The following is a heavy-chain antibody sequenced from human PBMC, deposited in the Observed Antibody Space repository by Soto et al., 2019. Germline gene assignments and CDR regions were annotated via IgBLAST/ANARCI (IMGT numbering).Heavy chain of an antibody. V-gene: IGHV3-74*01. CDR3: AKGRGGTTCSTDS. D-gene: IGHD2-15*01. CDR2: VKSDGSST. J-gene: IGHJ4*02. Sequence: GGALRLSCAASGFTFSSKDMHWVRQAPGRGMVWVSSVKSDGSSTTYADSVKGRFSISRDNSKDTLYLQMNSLRAEDTALYYCAKGRGGTTCSTDSWGQGTLVTVSS. CDR1: GFTFSSKD.